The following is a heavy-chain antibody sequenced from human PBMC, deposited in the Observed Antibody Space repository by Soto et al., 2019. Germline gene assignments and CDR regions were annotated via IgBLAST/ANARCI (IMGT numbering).Heavy chain of an antibody. J-gene: IGHJ4*02. Sequence: QVQLQGSGPGLVKPSGTLSLTCAVSGGSISSSNWWSWVRQPPGKGLEWIGESYHSGSTNYNPSLKSRVTISVDKSKSQFSLKLSSVTAADTAVYYCASSGKIVGAITGYYFDYWGQGTLVTVSS. V-gene: IGHV4-4*02. D-gene: IGHD1-26*01. CDR2: SYHSGST. CDR1: GGSISSSNW. CDR3: ASSGKIVGAITGYYFDY.